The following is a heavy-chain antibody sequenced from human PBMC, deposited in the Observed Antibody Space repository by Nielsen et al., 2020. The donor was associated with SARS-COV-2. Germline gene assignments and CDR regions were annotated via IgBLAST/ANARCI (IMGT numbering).Heavy chain of an antibody. J-gene: IGHJ4*02. CDR1: GFTFSSYS. CDR3: AREPVSFGSGSNFDY. CDR2: ISSSSSYI. D-gene: IGHD3-10*01. Sequence: GESLKISCAASGFTFSSYSMNWVRQAPGKGLEWVSSISSSSSYIYYADSVKGRFTISRDNAKNSLYLQMNSLGAEDTAVYYCAREPVSFGSGSNFDYWGQGTLVTVSS. V-gene: IGHV3-21*01.